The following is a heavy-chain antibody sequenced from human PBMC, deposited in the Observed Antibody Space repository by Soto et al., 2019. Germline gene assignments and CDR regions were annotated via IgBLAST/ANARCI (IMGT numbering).Heavy chain of an antibody. CDR2: IYYSGST. D-gene: IGHD3-10*01. CDR1: GGSISSYY. Sequence: PSETLSLTCTVSGGSISSYYWSWIRQPPGKGLEWIGYIYYSGSTNYNPSLNSRVNMSVDTSKNQFSLNLATVTAADTAVYYCARHNYGSGSTYFDYWGQGTLVTVSS. CDR3: ARHNYGSGSTYFDY. V-gene: IGHV4-59*01. J-gene: IGHJ4*02.